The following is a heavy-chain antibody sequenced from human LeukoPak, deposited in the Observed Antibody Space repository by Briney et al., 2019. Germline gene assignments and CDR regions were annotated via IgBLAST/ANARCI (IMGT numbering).Heavy chain of an antibody. J-gene: IGHJ5*02. V-gene: IGHV4-34*01. CDR3: ARVVRTYYYDSSGPPGWFGP. CDR1: GGSFSGYY. D-gene: IGHD3-22*01. Sequence: KPSETLSLTCAVYGGSFSGYYWSWIRQPPGKGLEWIGEINHSGSTNYNPSLKSRVTISVDTSKNQFSLKLSSVTAADTAVYYCARVVRTYYYDSSGPPGWFGPWGQGTLVTVSS. CDR2: INHSGST.